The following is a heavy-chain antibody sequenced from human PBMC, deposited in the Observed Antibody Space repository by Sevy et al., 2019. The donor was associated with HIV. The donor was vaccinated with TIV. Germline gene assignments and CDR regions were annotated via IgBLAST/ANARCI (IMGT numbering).Heavy chain of an antibody. J-gene: IGHJ6*02. D-gene: IGHD3-22*01. V-gene: IGHV3-30-3*01. CDR3: ARGDRTTVVTPSDYYYYGMDV. CDR2: ISNDGSNK. Sequence: GGSLRLSCSASGFIFSSYAMHWVRQAPGKGLEWVAVISNDGSNKYYADSVKGRFTISRDNSKNRLYLQVNSLRPEDTAVYYCARGDRTTVVTPSDYYYYGMDVWGQGTTVTVSS. CDR1: GFIFSSYA.